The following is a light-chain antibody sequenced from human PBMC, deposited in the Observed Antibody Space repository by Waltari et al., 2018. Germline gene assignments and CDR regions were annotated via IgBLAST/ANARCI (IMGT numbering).Light chain of an antibody. CDR1: KLGDKY. V-gene: IGLV3-1*01. J-gene: IGLJ2*01. Sequence: SYELTQPPSVSVSPGQTASITCSGDKLGDKYACWYQQKPGQSPVLVICQYSKRPSGIPERFSGSNSGNTATLTISGTQAMDEADYYCQAWDSSTYVVFGGGTKLTVL. CDR3: QAWDSSTYVV. CDR2: QYS.